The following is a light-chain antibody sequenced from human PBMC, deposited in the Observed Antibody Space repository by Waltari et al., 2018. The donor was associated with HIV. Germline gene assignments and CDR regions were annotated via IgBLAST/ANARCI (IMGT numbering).Light chain of an antibody. Sequence: QSVLPQPPSAPGTHGQRATIPCSGRSSNIGSNAVHWYQQLPGTAPKLLIYSNNQRPSGVPDRFSGSKAGTSASLAISGLQSEDEADYYCAAWDDSLNGWVFGGGTKLTVL. V-gene: IGLV1-44*01. J-gene: IGLJ3*02. CDR1: SSNIGSNA. CDR3: AAWDDSLNGWV. CDR2: SNN.